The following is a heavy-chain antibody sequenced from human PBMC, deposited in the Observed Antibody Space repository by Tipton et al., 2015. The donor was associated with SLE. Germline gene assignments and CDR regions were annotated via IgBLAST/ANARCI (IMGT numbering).Heavy chain of an antibody. V-gene: IGHV3-74*01. CDR2: ISTDGRSR. J-gene: IGHJ2*01. CDR3: VRALYYGDYVGSLWYCDL. D-gene: IGHD4-17*01. CDR1: GFTFGTYW. Sequence: SLRLSCAASGFTFGTYWMHWVRQVPGKGLLWVARISTDGRSRDYADSVKGRFTVSRDNAKNTLLLKKNSLKAEDTAVSYCVRALYYGDYVGSLWYCDLWGRGTLVTVSS.